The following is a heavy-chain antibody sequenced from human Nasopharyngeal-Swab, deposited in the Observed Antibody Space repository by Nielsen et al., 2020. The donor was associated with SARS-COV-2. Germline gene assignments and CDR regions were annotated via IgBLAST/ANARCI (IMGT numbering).Heavy chain of an antibody. J-gene: IGHJ4*02. V-gene: IGHV1-69*13. CDR1: GGTFSNYA. CDR2: IMPIFGTA. D-gene: IGHD3-22*01. CDR3: ARSYYDSSGRPRGVYDY. Sequence: SVKVSCKASGGTFSNYAFSWVRQAPGQGLEWMGGIMPIFGTAKFAQKFQGKVTITANESTSTAYMEPSNLTSEDTAIYYCARSYYDSSGRPRGVYDYWGQGTLVTVSS.